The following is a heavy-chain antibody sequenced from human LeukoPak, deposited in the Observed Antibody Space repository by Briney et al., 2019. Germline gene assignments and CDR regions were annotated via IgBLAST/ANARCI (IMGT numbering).Heavy chain of an antibody. V-gene: IGHV4-61*02. J-gene: IGHJ4*02. CDR3: ARADYGGNYGY. D-gene: IGHD4/OR15-4a*01. CDR2: IYTSGST. Sequence: SETLSHTCTVSGGSISSGSYYWSWIRQPAGKGLEWIGRIYTSGSTNYNPSLKSRVTISVDTSKNQFSLKLSSVTAADTAVYYCARADYGGNYGYWGQGTLVTVSS. CDR1: GGSISSGSYY.